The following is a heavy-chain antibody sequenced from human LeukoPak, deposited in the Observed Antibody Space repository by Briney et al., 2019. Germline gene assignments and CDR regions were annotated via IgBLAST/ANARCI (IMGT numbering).Heavy chain of an antibody. Sequence: PGGSLRLYCAASGFTFNNYGLIWVRQAPGKGLEWVAAISNDGGGTMYAAFVEGRFTISRDNSKNTLFLQMNSLRAEDTALYYCAKGGSGYFADLWGQGTLVTVSS. CDR2: ISNDGGGT. CDR1: GFTFNNYG. D-gene: IGHD3-22*01. V-gene: IGHV3-23*01. CDR3: AKGGSGYFADL. J-gene: IGHJ5*02.